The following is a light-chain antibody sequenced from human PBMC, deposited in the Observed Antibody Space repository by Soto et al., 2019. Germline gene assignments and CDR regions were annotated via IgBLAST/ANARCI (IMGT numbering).Light chain of an antibody. Sequence: EIVLTQSPGTLSLSPGERATLSCRASQSVTSSYLAWYQQKLGQAPRLLIYVASSRATGIPDRFSGSGSGTDFTLTISRLEPEDFVVYYCHQYGSAPYTFGQGTKLEIK. CDR2: VAS. CDR3: HQYGSAPYT. CDR1: QSVTSSY. J-gene: IGKJ2*01. V-gene: IGKV3-20*01.